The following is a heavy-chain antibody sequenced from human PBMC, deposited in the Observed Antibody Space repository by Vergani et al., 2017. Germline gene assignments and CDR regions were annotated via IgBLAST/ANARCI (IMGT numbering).Heavy chain of an antibody. V-gene: IGHV3-69-1*02. CDR1: GFTFSDHY. J-gene: IGHJ6*03. CDR2: MSSGDSI. CDR3: ARDFLTRVTTLDYYYMGV. D-gene: IGHD1-1*01. Sequence: EVQLVESGGGLVQPGESLRLSCAASGFTFSDHYMSWVRQAPGKGLEWISYMSSGDSIYYADSVKGRFTVSRDNTKNTLYLQMNSLRAEDTAVYYCARDFLTRVTTLDYYYMGVWGKGTTVTVSS.